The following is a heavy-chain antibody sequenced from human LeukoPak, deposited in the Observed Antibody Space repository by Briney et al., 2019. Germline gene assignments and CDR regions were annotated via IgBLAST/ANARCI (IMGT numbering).Heavy chain of an antibody. CDR3: ASDRSYDKGPLDY. J-gene: IGHJ4*02. CDR1: GYTFTDYY. CDR2: INPNSGDT. V-gene: IGHV1-2*04. Sequence: ASMKVSCKASGYTFTDYYMHWVRQAPGQGLEWMGWINPNSGDTKYAQKFRGWVTMTRDTSISTAYMELSRLTSDDTAVYYCASDRSYDKGPLDYWGRGTLVTVSS. D-gene: IGHD3-22*01.